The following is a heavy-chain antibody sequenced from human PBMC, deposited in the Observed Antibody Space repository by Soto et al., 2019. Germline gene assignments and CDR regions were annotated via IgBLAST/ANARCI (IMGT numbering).Heavy chain of an antibody. D-gene: IGHD6-19*01. Sequence: QVQLVQSGAEVKKPGSSVKVSCKASGGTFSSYTISWVRQAPGQGLEWMGRIIPILGIANYAQKFQGRVTXXAXKXXSAAYMALSRLRSEETAVYYCARTWPVAGTDAFDIWGKGTMVTVSS. CDR1: GGTFSSYT. CDR3: ARTWPVAGTDAFDI. CDR2: IIPILGIA. V-gene: IGHV1-69*02. J-gene: IGHJ3*02.